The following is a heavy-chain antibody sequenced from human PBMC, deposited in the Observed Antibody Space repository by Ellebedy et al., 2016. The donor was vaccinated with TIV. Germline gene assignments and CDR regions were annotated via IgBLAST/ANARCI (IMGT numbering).Heavy chain of an antibody. V-gene: IGHV1-2*02. J-gene: IGHJ6*02. D-gene: IGHD6-19*01. CDR1: GYTFTSYY. Sequence: AASVKVSCKASGYTFTSYYMHWVRQAPGQGLEWMGWINPNSGGTNYAQKFQGRVTMTRDTSISTAYMELSRLRSDDTAVYYCASLVQWLVDTYYYYGIDVWGQGTTVTVSS. CDR3: ASLVQWLVDTYYYYGIDV. CDR2: INPNSGGT.